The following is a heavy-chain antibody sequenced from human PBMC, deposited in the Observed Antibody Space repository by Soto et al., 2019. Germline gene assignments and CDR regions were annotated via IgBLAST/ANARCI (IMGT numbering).Heavy chain of an antibody. CDR1: GGSISSGGYY. CDR2: IYYSGST. Sequence: QVQLQESGPGLVKPSQTLSLTCTVSGGSISSGGYYWSWIRQHPGKGLEWIGNIYYSGSTYYNPSLKSRVTISVDTSKNQFSLKVNSVTAADTAVYYCARFIVVVPAAISYFDLWGRGTLVTVSS. V-gene: IGHV4-31*03. D-gene: IGHD2-2*01. J-gene: IGHJ2*01. CDR3: ARFIVVVPAAISYFDL.